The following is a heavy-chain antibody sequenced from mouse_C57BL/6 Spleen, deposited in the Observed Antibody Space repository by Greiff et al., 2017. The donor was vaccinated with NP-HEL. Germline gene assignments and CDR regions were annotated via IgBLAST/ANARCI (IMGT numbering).Heavy chain of an antibody. Sequence: EVHLVESEGGLVQPGSSMKLSCTASGFTFSDYYMAWVRQVPEKGLEWVANINYDGSSTYYLDSLKSRFIISRDNAKNILYLQMSSLKSEDTATYYCARGGLRSWYFDVWGTGTTVTVSS. J-gene: IGHJ1*03. CDR2: INYDGSST. D-gene: IGHD1-1*01. CDR1: GFTFSDYY. V-gene: IGHV5-16*01. CDR3: ARGGLRSWYFDV.